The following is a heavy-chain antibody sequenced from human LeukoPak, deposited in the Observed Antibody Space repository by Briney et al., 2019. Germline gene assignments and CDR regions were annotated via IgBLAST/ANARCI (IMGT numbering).Heavy chain of an antibody. CDR2: IRYDGSNK. Sequence: GGSLRLSCAASGFTFSNYGMHWVRQAPGKGLEWVAFIRYDGSNKYYADSVKGRFTISRDNSKNTLYLQMNSLRVEDTAIYYCTKGDSGYSSGLDAFDIWGQGTMVTVSS. CDR1: GFTFSNYG. V-gene: IGHV3-30*02. CDR3: TKGDSGYSSGLDAFDI. D-gene: IGHD2-15*01. J-gene: IGHJ3*02.